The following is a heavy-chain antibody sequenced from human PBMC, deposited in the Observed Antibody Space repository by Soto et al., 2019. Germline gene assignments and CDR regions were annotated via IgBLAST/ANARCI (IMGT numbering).Heavy chain of an antibody. V-gene: IGHV3-49*02. D-gene: IGHD3-22*01. CDR1: GFNFANYA. CDR2: IRGETNGGTA. J-gene: IGHJ4*02. Sequence: LRLSCTGSGFNFANYALTWVRQAPGKGLEWVGFIRGETNGGTADYAASLKGRITISRDDSKSIAYLEINSLQTEDTAVYYCTRYYYESSGYYVYWGQGTLVTVSS. CDR3: TRYYYESSGYYVY.